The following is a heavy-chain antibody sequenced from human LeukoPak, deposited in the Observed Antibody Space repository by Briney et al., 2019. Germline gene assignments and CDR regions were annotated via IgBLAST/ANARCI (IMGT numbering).Heavy chain of an antibody. Sequence: ASVKVSCKASGYTFTGYYIHWVRQAPGQGLEWMGWINPNSGGTKYAQKFQGRVTMTRDTSISTAYMGLSRLRSDNTAVYYCAKGRVVAGTKSLTYNWFDPWGQGTLVTVSS. CDR2: INPNSGGT. CDR3: AKGRVVAGTKSLTYNWFDP. J-gene: IGHJ5*02. CDR1: GYTFTGYY. D-gene: IGHD6-19*01. V-gene: IGHV1-2*02.